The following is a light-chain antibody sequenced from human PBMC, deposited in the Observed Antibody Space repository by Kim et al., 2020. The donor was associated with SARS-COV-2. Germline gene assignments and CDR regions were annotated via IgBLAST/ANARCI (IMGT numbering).Light chain of an antibody. CDR2: GSS. CDR1: QSITSN. V-gene: IGKV3-15*01. Sequence: EIVMTQSPPTLSVSPGERATLSCRASQSITSNLAWYQQKPGQAPRLLIYGSSTRATGLPARFSGSGSGTEFTLTISSLQSEDFAVYYCHQYNNWPGTFGPGTKVDIK. J-gene: IGKJ3*01. CDR3: HQYNNWPGT.